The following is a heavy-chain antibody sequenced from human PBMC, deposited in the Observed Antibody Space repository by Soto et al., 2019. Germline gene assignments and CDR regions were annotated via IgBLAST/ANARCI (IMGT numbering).Heavy chain of an antibody. V-gene: IGHV1-69*01. CDR2: IIPILGTA. Sequence: QVQLVQSGAEVKKPGSSVKVSCKASGGTFSSYAISWVRQAPGQGLEWMGGIIPILGTANYAQKFRGRVTVTADESTSTAYMELSSLTSEDTAVYYCARIGASSTSSWGMDVWGQGTTVTVSS. D-gene: IGHD2-2*01. CDR3: ARIGASSTSSWGMDV. CDR1: GGTFSSYA. J-gene: IGHJ6*02.